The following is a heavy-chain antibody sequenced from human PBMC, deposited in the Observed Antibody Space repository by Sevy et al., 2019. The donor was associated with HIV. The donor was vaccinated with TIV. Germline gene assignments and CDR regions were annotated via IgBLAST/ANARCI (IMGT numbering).Heavy chain of an antibody. J-gene: IGHJ6*02. Sequence: ASVKVSCKVSGYTLTELSMHWVRQAPGKGLEWMGGFDPEDGETIYAQKLQGRVTMTEDTSTDTAYMELSNLRSEDTAVYYCATGRETSIAAAGGYYYGMDVWGQGTTVTVSS. CDR3: ATGRETSIAAAGGYYYGMDV. V-gene: IGHV1-24*01. CDR2: FDPEDGET. CDR1: GYTLTELS. D-gene: IGHD6-13*01.